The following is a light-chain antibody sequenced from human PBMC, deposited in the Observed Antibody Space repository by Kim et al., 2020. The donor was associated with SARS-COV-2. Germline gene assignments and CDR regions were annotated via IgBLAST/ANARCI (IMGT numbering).Light chain of an antibody. V-gene: IGLV3-1*01. CDR2: QDT. CDR1: TLGDKY. Sequence: SYELTQPPSVSVSPGQTATITCSGDTLGDKYVCWYQQKPGQSPVLLIYQDTKRPSGIPERSSGSNSGNTATLTISGTQAMDEADYYCQAWDSSTADYVFGTGTKVTVL. CDR3: QAWDSSTADYV. J-gene: IGLJ1*01.